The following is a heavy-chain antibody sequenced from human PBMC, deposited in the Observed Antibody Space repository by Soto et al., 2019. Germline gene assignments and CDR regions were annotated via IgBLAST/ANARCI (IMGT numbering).Heavy chain of an antibody. CDR1: GFTFSSYA. CDR3: ARSGGRQLVPIDY. Sequence: GGSLRLSCAASGFTFSSYAMSWVRQAPGKGLEWVSAISGSGGSTYYADSVKGRFTISRDNSKNTLYLQMNSLRAEDTAVYYSARSGGRQLVPIDYWGQGTLVTVSS. D-gene: IGHD6-6*01. V-gene: IGHV3-23*01. J-gene: IGHJ4*02. CDR2: ISGSGGST.